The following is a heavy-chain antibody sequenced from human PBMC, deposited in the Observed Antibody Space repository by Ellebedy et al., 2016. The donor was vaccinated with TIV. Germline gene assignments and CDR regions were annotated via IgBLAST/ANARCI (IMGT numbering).Heavy chain of an antibody. D-gene: IGHD1-26*01. Sequence: SETLSLXXAVYGGSFSGYYWSWIRQPPGKGLEWIGEINHSGSTNYNPPLKSRVTISVDTSKNQFSLKLSSVTAADTAVYYCARGRGMGVFGYWGQGTLVTVSS. CDR1: GGSFSGYY. CDR2: INHSGST. V-gene: IGHV4-34*01. CDR3: ARGRGMGVFGY. J-gene: IGHJ4*02.